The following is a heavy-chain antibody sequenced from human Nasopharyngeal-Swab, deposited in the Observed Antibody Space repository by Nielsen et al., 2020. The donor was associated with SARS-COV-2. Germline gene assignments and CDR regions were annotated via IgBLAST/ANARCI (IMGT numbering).Heavy chain of an antibody. J-gene: IGHJ4*02. D-gene: IGHD3-3*01. Sequence: GESLKISCAASGFTFSSYWMSWVRQAPGKGLEWVANIKQDGGEKNYVDSVKGRFTISRDNAKSSLSLQINSLRGEDTAVYYCARGEWRWRYWGRGTLVTVSS. CDR3: ARGEWRWRY. CDR2: IKQDGGEK. CDR1: GFTFSSYW. V-gene: IGHV3-7*03.